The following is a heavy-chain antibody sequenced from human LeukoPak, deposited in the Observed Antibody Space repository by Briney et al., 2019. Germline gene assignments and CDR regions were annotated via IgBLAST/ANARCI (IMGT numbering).Heavy chain of an antibody. V-gene: IGHV3-21*01. D-gene: IGHD1-26*01. CDR1: GFTFRIYN. CDR3: ARDPYSGSYGNYYYYFMDV. CDR2: ITSGSSYI. J-gene: IGHJ6*03. Sequence: GGSLRLSCASSGFTFRIYNMNWVRQAPGKGREGVSSITSGSSYIYYADSVKGRFTISRDNAKNSLYLQMNSLRAEDTAVYYCARDPYSGSYGNYYYYFMDVWGKGTTVTISS.